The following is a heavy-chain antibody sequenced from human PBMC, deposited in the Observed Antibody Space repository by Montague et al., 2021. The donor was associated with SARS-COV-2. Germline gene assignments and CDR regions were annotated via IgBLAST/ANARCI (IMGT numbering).Heavy chain of an antibody. CDR1: GGSISSYY. Sequence: SETLSLTCTVSGGSISSYYWSWIRQPPGKGLKWIGYIYYSGSTNYNPSLKSRVTISVDTSKNQFSLKLSSVTAADTAVYYCARIWYSSGYQGIYYFDYWGQGTLVTVSS. CDR2: IYYSGST. CDR3: ARIWYSSGYQGIYYFDY. D-gene: IGHD3-22*01. J-gene: IGHJ4*02. V-gene: IGHV4-59*01.